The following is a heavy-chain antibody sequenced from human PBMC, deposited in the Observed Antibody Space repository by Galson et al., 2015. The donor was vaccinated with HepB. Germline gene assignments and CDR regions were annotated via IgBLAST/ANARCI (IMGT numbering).Heavy chain of an antibody. CDR1: GFSLSTSGMC. J-gene: IGHJ4*02. V-gene: IGHV2-70*11. Sequence: PALVKPTQTLTLTCTFSGFSLSTSGMCVSWIRQPPGKALEWPARIDWDDDKYYSTSLKTRLTISKDTSKNQVVLTMTNMDPVDTATYYCARESSSRFGELLFDYWGQGTLVTVSS. CDR3: ARESSSRFGELLFDY. CDR2: IDWDDDK. D-gene: IGHD3-10*01.